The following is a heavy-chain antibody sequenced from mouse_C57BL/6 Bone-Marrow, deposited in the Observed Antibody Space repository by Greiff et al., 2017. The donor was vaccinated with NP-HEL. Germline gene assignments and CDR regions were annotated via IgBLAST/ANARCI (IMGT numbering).Heavy chain of an antibody. CDR2: IHPNSGST. Sequence: QVQLQQPGAELVKPGASVKLSCKASGYTFTSYWMHWVKQRPGQGLEWIGMIHPNSGSTNYNEKFKSKATLTVDKSSSTAYMQLSSLTSEDSAVYYCASLIYYYGSSYFDYWGQGTTLTVSS. V-gene: IGHV1-64*01. CDR1: GYTFTSYW. CDR3: ASLIYYYGSSYFDY. J-gene: IGHJ2*01. D-gene: IGHD1-1*01.